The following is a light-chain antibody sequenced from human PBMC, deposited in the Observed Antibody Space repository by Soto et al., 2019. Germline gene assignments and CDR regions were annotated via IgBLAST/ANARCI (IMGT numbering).Light chain of an antibody. J-gene: IGKJ2*01. CDR2: VAS. V-gene: IGKV1-39*01. CDR1: QRISRY. Sequence: DILMSQSPCTLSVSVGERATISCGASQRISRYLNWYQQKPGKAPNLLIYVASSMESEVPSRFSGSGSATDFTLTITSLQPEDFATYYCQQYYRSPITFGQGTKLDIK. CDR3: QQYYRSPIT.